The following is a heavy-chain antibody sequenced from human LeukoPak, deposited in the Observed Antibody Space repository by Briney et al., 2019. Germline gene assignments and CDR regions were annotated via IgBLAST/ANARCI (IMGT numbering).Heavy chain of an antibody. D-gene: IGHD2-15*01. CDR2: IGHTGGNT. CDR1: GFSFNNFA. J-gene: IGHJ4*02. CDR3: AKDLGPSGELLDY. Sequence: GGSLRLSCAASGFSFNNFAMSWVRQAPGKGLEWVSGIGHTGGNTYYADPVKGRFTISRDNSKKILFLQLNSLRVEGTAIYYCAKDLGPSGELLDYWGLGTLVTVSS. V-gene: IGHV3-23*01.